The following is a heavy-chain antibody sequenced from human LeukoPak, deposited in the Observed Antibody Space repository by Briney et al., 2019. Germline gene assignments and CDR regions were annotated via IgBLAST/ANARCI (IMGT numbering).Heavy chain of an antibody. CDR1: SGSISSSSYG. CDR3: ARASPEVFGVPGVYYYMDV. J-gene: IGHJ6*03. CDR2: IYDSGSS. D-gene: IGHD1-14*01. V-gene: IGHV4-39*07. Sequence: PAETLSLTCTVSSGSISSSSYGWGWLRQPRGKGLEWIVSIYDSGSSCYNPSLKSRVTISVDTSKNQFSLKLSSVTAADTAVYYCARASPEVFGVPGVYYYMDVWGKGTTVTVSS.